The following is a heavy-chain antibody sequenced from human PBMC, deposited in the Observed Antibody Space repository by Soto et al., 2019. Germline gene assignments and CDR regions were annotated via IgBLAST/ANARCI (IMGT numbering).Heavy chain of an antibody. D-gene: IGHD3-22*01. Sequence: GGSLRLSCAASGFTFSSYAMSWVRQAPGKGLEWVSAISGSGGSTYYADSVKGRFTISRDNSKNTLYLQMNSLRAEDTAVYYCAKDWYYYDSSGPDAFDIWGQGTMVTVSS. CDR3: AKDWYYYDSSGPDAFDI. CDR2: ISGSGGST. CDR1: GFTFSSYA. J-gene: IGHJ3*02. V-gene: IGHV3-23*01.